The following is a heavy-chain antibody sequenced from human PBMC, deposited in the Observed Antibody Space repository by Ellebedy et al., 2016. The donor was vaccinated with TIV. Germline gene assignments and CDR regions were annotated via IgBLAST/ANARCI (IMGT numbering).Heavy chain of an antibody. J-gene: IGHJ4*02. V-gene: IGHV4-38-2*02. CDR1: GYSLSSGYY. CDR2: LHHSGRKS. CDR3: ARTYGSGYLDS. Sequence: MPSETLSLTCTVSGYSLSSGYYWGWIRQPPGKGLEWSGNLHHSGRKSYYSPFFKSRVTISLGTSDSQFSLKLTSVTAADTAVYYCARTYGSGYLDSWGQGTLVTVSS. D-gene: IGHD3-10*01.